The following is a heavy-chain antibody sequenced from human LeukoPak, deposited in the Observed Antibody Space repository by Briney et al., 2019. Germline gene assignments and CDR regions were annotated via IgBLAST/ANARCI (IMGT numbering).Heavy chain of an antibody. D-gene: IGHD6-13*01. CDR3: ASQRYSSLYFDY. Sequence: SETLSLTCTVSGGSISSSSYYWGWIRQPPGKGLEWIGSIYYSGGTYYNPSLKSRVTISVDTSKNQFSLKLSSVTAADTAVYYCASQRYSSLYFDYWGQGTLVTVSS. CDR2: IYYSGGT. V-gene: IGHV4-39*07. CDR1: GGSISSSSYY. J-gene: IGHJ4*02.